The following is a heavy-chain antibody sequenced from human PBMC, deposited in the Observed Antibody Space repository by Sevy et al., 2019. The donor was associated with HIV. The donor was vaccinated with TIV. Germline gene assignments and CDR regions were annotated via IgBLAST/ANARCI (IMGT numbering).Heavy chain of an antibody. CDR1: GYTFTTYP. CDR3: ARDSDGSGHYYADFFDY. Sequence: ESLKISCKASGYTFTTYPIGWVRQAPGQGLEWMGWISTYSGETRDAQKFQGRATMTTDTSTSTAYLDLRSLRSDDTALYYCARDSDGSGHYYADFFDYWGQGTLVTVSS. V-gene: IGHV1-18*01. D-gene: IGHD3-22*01. CDR2: ISTYSGET. J-gene: IGHJ4*02.